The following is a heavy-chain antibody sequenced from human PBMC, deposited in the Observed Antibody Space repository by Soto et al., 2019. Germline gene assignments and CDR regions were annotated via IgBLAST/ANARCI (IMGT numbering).Heavy chain of an antibody. CDR3: ATDRRYFDWTNWFEP. J-gene: IGHJ5*02. CDR1: GVSFSSYA. V-gene: IGHV3-23*01. Sequence: PVRSNRLPCAASGVSFSSYAISWVRQTPGKGLEWVSAISGSGGSTYYADSVKGRFTISRDNSKNTLYLQMNSLRAEDTAVYYCATDRRYFDWTNWFEPWGQGTLVTVT. D-gene: IGHD3-9*01. CDR2: ISGSGGST.